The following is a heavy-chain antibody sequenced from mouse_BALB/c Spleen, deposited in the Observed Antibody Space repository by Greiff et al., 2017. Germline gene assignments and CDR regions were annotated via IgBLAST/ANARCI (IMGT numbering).Heavy chain of an antibody. CDR1: GYAFTNYL. CDR2: INPGSGGT. D-gene: IGHD1-1*01. V-gene: IGHV1-54*01. J-gene: IGHJ4*01. Sequence: VQLQQSGAELVRPGTSVKVSCKASGYAFTNYLIEWVKQRPGQGLEWIGVINPGSGGTNYNEKFKGKATLTADKSSSTAYMQLSSLTSDDSAVYFCAREGYYGSSSYAMDYWGQGTSVTVSS. CDR3: AREGYYGSSSYAMDY.